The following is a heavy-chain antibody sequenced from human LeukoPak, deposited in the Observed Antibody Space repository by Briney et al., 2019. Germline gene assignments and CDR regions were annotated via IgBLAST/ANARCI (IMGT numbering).Heavy chain of an antibody. CDR2: IYYSGST. J-gene: IGHJ3*02. V-gene: IGHV4-39*07. D-gene: IGHD3-22*01. Sequence: SETLSLTCTVSGGSISSSSYYWGWIRQPPGKGLEWIGSIYYSGSTYYNPSLKSRVTISVDTSKNQFSLKLSSVTAADTAVYYCVTSMIVVAYDAFDIWGQGTMVTVSS. CDR3: VTSMIVVAYDAFDI. CDR1: GGSISSSSYY.